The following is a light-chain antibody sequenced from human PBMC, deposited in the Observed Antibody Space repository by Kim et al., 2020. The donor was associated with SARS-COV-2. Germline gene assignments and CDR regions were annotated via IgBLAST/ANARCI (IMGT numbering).Light chain of an antibody. CDR1: QSVSSSY. Sequence: SPGERATLACRASQSVSSSYIAWYQQKPGQAPRLLIYGASTRATGIPDRLSGSGSGTDFTLTISRPEPEDFAVYYCQQFGTTWWTFGQGTKVDIK. J-gene: IGKJ1*01. CDR2: GAS. CDR3: QQFGTTWWT. V-gene: IGKV3-20*01.